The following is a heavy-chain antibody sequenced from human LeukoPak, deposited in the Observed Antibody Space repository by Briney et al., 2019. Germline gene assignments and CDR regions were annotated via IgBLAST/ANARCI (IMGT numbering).Heavy chain of an antibody. CDR2: IYYSGST. V-gene: IGHV4-59*01. Sequence: SETLSLTCTVSGGSISSYYWSWIRQPPGKGLEWIGYIYYSGSTNYNPSLKSRVTISVDTSKNQFSLKLSSVTAADTAVYYCAREGASLGTFDYWGQGTLDTVSS. J-gene: IGHJ4*02. CDR1: GGSISSYY. CDR3: AREGASLGTFDY. D-gene: IGHD1-1*01.